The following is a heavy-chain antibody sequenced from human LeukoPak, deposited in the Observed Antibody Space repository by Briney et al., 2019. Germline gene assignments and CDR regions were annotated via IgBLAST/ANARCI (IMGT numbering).Heavy chain of an antibody. CDR2: IYYSGST. CDR1: GGSISSSSYY. V-gene: IGHV4-39*01. CDR3: GRAPLTMIVVAHDASDI. J-gene: IGHJ3*02. D-gene: IGHD3-22*01. Sequence: PSETLSLTCTISGGSISSSSYYLGWIRHPPGKGLEWVGSIYYSGSTYYNPSLKSRVTISVDTSKNQFSLKLSSVTAADTAVYYCGRAPLTMIVVAHDASDIWGQGTMVTVSS.